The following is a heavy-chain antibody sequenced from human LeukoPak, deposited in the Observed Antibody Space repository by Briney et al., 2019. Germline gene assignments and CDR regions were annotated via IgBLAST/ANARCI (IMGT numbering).Heavy chain of an antibody. Sequence: SETLSLTCTVSGGSISSYYWSWIRQPPGKGLEWIGYIYYSGSTNYNPSLKSRVTISVDTSKNQFSLKLSSVTAADTAVYYCASSLRLYSMDAWGPGTTVTVSS. J-gene: IGHJ6*02. CDR1: GGSISSYY. CDR3: ASSLRLYSMDA. V-gene: IGHV4-59*08. D-gene: IGHD3-16*01. CDR2: IYYSGST.